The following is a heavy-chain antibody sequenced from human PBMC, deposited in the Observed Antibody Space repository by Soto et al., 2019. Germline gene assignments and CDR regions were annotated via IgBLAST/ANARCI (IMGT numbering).Heavy chain of an antibody. V-gene: IGHV3-23*01. J-gene: IGHJ4*02. Sequence: GGSLRLSCAASGFTFSSYAMSWVRQAPGKGLEWVSAISGSGGSTYYADSVKGRFTISRDNSKNTLYLQMNSLRAEDTAVYYCAKDRYDYGDYDHPFDYWGQGTLVTVSS. CDR2: ISGSGGST. CDR3: AKDRYDYGDYDHPFDY. CDR1: GFTFSSYA. D-gene: IGHD4-17*01.